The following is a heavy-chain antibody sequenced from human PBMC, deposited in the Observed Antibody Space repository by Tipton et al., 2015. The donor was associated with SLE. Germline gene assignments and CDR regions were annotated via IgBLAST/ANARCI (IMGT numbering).Heavy chain of an antibody. V-gene: IGHV4-4*02. CDR2: IYHSESP. CDR1: GGSIISSSW. CDR3: ARHAFWPGNKKNPDNWFHP. Sequence: PGLVKPSGTLSLNCAVSGGSIISSSWWSWVRQPPGKGLEWIGDIYHSESPNYNPSLKSRVTISIDKSKNQFSLKMTSVAAADTAVYYCARHAFWPGNKKNPDNWFHPWGQGALVTVSS. J-gene: IGHJ5*02.